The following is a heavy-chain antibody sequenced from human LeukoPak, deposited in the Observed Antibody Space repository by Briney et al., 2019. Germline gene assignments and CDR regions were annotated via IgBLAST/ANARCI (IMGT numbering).Heavy chain of an antibody. Sequence: PSETLSLTCAVSGYSITSGYYWAWIRQPPGKGLEWIGNIYHSGSTYYNASLKSRVTISVDTSKNQFSLKLSSVTAADTAVYYCARLRVRYCSSTSCYTRGHFDYWGQGTLVTVSS. J-gene: IGHJ4*02. D-gene: IGHD2-2*02. V-gene: IGHV4-38-2*01. CDR1: GYSITSGYY. CDR2: IYHSGST. CDR3: ARLRVRYCSSTSCYTRGHFDY.